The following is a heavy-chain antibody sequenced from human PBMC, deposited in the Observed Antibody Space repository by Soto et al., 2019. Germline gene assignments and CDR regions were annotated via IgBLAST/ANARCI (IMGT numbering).Heavy chain of an antibody. Sequence: GGSLRLSCVASGFTFSSNAMSWVRQAPGKGLEWVSAISGSGGSTYYEDSVKGRFTISRDNSKNTLYLQMNSLRAEDTAVYYCAKGGQLGNYLDYWGQGTLVTVSS. J-gene: IGHJ4*02. CDR2: ISGSGGST. CDR1: GFTFSSNA. D-gene: IGHD6-6*01. V-gene: IGHV3-23*01. CDR3: AKGGQLGNYLDY.